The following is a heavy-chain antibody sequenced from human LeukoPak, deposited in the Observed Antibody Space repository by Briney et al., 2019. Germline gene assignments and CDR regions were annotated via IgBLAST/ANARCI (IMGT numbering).Heavy chain of an antibody. V-gene: IGHV1-3*01. J-gene: IGHJ4*02. CDR1: GYTFTSYA. CDR3: ARLYDYGDSYFDY. CDR2: INAGNGNT. Sequence: GASVKVSCKASGYTFTSYAMHWVRQAPGQRLEWMGWINAGNGNTKYPQKFQGRVTITRDTSASTAYMELSSLRSEDTAVYYCARLYDYGDSYFDYWGQGTLVTVSS. D-gene: IGHD4-17*01.